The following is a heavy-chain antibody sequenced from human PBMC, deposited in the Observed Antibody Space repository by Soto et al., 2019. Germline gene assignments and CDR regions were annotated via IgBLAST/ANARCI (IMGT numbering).Heavy chain of an antibody. J-gene: IGHJ6*02. V-gene: IGHV3-30*18. CDR2: ISYDGSNK. CDR3: AKDRGQYYGMDV. D-gene: IGHD3-10*01. Sequence: GGSLRLSCAASGFTFSSYGMHWVRQAPGKGLEWVAVISYDGSNKYYADSVKGRFTISRDNSKNTLYLQMNSLRAEDTAVYYCAKDRGQYYGMDVWGQGTTVTVSS. CDR1: GFTFSSYG.